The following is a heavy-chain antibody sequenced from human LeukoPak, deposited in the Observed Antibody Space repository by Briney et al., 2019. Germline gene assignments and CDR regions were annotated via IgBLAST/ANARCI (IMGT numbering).Heavy chain of an antibody. CDR2: INGNGGST. CDR3: AKGMDSRSLFDY. CDR1: GFTFSSYA. D-gene: IGHD6-6*01. J-gene: IGHJ4*02. Sequence: GGSLRLSCAASGFTFSSYAMSWVRQAPGKGLEWVSAINGNGGSTYYTDSVKGWFVISRDNSKNTLYLQMNSLRAEDTAVYYCAKGMDSRSLFDYWGQGTLVTVSS. V-gene: IGHV3-23*01.